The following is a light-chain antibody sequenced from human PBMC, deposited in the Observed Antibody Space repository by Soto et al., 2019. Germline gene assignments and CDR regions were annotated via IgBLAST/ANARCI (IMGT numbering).Light chain of an antibody. V-gene: IGLV2-14*01. CDR2: DVS. CDR3: ISYTSSSTVV. CDR1: SSDVGGYNY. J-gene: IGLJ2*01. Sequence: QSALTQPASVSGSLGQSITISCTGTSSDVGGYNYVSWYEQHPGKAPKLMIYDVSNRPSGVSNRFSGSKSGNTASLTISGLQAEDEADYYCISYTSSSTVVFGGGTQLTVL.